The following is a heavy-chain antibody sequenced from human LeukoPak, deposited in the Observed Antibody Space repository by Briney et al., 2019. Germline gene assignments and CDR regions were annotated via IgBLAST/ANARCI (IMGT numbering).Heavy chain of an antibody. J-gene: IGHJ4*02. CDR2: INHSGST. Sequence: SETLSLTCAVYGGSFSGYYWSWIRQPPGKGLEWIGEINHSGSTNYNPSLKSRVTISVDTSKNQFSLKLSSVTAADTAVYYCARALYSHVINVYYFGYWGQGTLVTVSS. CDR3: ARALYSHVINVYYFGY. CDR1: GGSFSGYY. D-gene: IGHD6-13*01. V-gene: IGHV4-34*01.